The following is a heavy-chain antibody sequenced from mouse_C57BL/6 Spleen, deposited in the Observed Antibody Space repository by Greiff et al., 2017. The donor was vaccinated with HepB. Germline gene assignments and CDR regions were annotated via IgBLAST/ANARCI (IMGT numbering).Heavy chain of an antibody. CDR1: GFSLTSYA. CDR3: ATFTTVVAEAMDY. V-gene: IGHV2-9-1*01. J-gene: IGHJ4*01. Sequence: VQLQESGPGLVAPSQSLSITCTVSGFSLTSYAISWVRQPPGKGLEWLGVIWTGGGTNYNSALKSRLSISKDNSKSQVFLKMNSLQTDDTARYYCATFTTVVAEAMDYWGQGTSVTVSS. D-gene: IGHD1-1*01. CDR2: IWTGGGT.